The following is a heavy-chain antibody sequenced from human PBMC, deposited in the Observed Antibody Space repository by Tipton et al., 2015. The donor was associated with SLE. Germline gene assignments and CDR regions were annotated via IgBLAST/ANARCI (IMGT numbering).Heavy chain of an antibody. J-gene: IGHJ3*02. D-gene: IGHD3-3*01. CDR1: GGSISGYY. Sequence: LRLSCTVSGGSISGYYWSWVRQPAGKGLEWIGRIYTSGSTNYNPSLKSRVTISVDTSKNQFSLKLSSVTAADTAVHYCARGFLEWLFDDAFDIWGQGTMVTVSS. V-gene: IGHV4-4*07. CDR2: IYTSGST. CDR3: ARGFLEWLFDDAFDI.